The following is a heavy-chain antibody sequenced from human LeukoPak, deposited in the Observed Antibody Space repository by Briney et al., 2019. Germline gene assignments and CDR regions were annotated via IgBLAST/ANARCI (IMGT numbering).Heavy chain of an antibody. D-gene: IGHD3-22*01. CDR1: GFTLTNYA. J-gene: IGHJ6*02. CDR3: ARERITMIVVVAGMDV. Sequence: GGSLRLSCRASGFTLTNYAMNWVRQAPGKGLEWVSAISGSGDDTYHADSVKGRFTISRDNAKNSLYLQMNSLRAEDTAVYYCARERITMIVVVAGMDVWGQGTTVTVSS. V-gene: IGHV3-23*01. CDR2: ISGSGDDT.